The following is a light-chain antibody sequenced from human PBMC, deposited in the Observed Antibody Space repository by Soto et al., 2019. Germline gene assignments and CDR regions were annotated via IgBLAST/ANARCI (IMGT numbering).Light chain of an antibody. V-gene: IGKV3-15*01. J-gene: IGKJ5*01. CDR1: HSVNSH. CDR2: GAS. CDR3: HQYKNCGT. Sequence: MTQSPATLAVSLVERFTLSCRASHSVNSHVAWYQQIPGQAPRLLLYGASTSATGIPVRFSGSGSGTEVTLMISSLQPEDFAPYYCHQYKNCGTFGQGTQLEIK.